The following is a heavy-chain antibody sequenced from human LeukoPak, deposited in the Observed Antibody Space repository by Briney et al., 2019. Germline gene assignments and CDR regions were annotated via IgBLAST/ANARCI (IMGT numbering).Heavy chain of an antibody. Sequence: PGGSLRLSCAASGFTFSNDAMIWVRQGPGKGLEWVAAISYNGGATFHADSVKGRFTIPRDNSKNTLYLQMSSLRAEDTALYYCARDYPTFGVVTIFDYWGQGALVTVSS. J-gene: IGHJ4*02. CDR1: GFTFSNDA. CDR3: ARDYPTFGVVTIFDY. CDR2: ISYNGGAT. V-gene: IGHV3-23*01. D-gene: IGHD3-3*01.